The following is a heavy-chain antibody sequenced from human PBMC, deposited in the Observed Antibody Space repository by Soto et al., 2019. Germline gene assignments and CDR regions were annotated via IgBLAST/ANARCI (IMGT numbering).Heavy chain of an antibody. V-gene: IGHV3-7*03. D-gene: IGHD4-17*01. J-gene: IGHJ4*02. Sequence: PGGSLRLSCAGSGLTVRNDWLSWVRQAPGKGLEWVANINQDGSERYYVDSVRGRFTISRDNVENSLYLQLNSLRPEDTAVYYCAVYGYGVSAAAYWGQGTLVTVS. CDR3: AVYGYGVSAAAY. CDR1: GLTVRNDW. CDR2: INQDGSER.